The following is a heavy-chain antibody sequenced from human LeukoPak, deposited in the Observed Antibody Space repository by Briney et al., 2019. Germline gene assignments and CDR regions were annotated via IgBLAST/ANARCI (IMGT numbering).Heavy chain of an antibody. D-gene: IGHD2-2*01. CDR1: GFTFSSYS. Sequence: PGGSLRLSCAASGFTFSSYSMNWVRQAPGKGLEWVSYISSSSSTIYYADSVKGRFTISRDNAKNSLYLQMNSLRAEDTAVYYCAKDAGYCSSTSCSYYMDVWGKGTTVTVSS. J-gene: IGHJ6*03. V-gene: IGHV3-48*04. CDR2: ISSSSSTI. CDR3: AKDAGYCSSTSCSYYMDV.